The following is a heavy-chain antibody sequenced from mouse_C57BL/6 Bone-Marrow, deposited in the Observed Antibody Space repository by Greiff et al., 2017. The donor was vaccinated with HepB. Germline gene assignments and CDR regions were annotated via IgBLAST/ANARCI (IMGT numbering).Heavy chain of an antibody. D-gene: IGHD3-2*02. CDR1: GFTFSNYW. J-gene: IGHJ2*01. Sequence: EVQLQQSGGGLVQPGGSMKLSCVASGFTFSNYWMNWVRQSPEKGLEWVAQIRLKSDNYATHYAESVKGRFTISRDDSKSSVYLQMNNLRAEDTGIYYCTGPGPLFDYWGQGTTLTVSS. CDR2: IRLKSDNYAT. V-gene: IGHV6-3*01. CDR3: TGPGPLFDY.